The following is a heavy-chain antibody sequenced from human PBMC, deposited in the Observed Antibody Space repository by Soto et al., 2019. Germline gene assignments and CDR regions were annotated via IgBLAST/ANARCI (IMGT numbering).Heavy chain of an antibody. J-gene: IGHJ3*02. D-gene: IGHD2-2*01. Sequence: PGESLKISCKGSGYSFTSYWISWVRQMPGKGLEWMGRIDPSDSYTNYSPSFQGHVTISADKSISTAYLQWSSLKASDTAMYYCASLLDCSSTSCYAFDIWGQGTMATVSS. CDR3: ASLLDCSSTSCYAFDI. CDR2: IDPSDSYT. V-gene: IGHV5-10-1*01. CDR1: GYSFTSYW.